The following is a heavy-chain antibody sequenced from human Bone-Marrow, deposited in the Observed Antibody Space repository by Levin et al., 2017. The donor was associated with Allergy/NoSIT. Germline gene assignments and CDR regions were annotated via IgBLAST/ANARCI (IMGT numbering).Heavy chain of an antibody. CDR3: ARDHHFGD. CDR2: INDDGSAT. V-gene: IGHV3-74*01. CDR1: GFAFRADR. D-gene: IGHD3-3*01. J-gene: IGHJ4*02. Sequence: GGSLRLSCAASGFAFRADRMHWVRQVPGKGPVWVSRINDDGSATAYADYVQGRFTISRDNAKSTLYLQMSSLRLEDTAVYYCARDHHFGDWGQGALVTVSS.